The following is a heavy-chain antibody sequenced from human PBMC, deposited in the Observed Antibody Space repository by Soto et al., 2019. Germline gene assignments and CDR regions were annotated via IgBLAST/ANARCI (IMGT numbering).Heavy chain of an antibody. CDR1: GGTFSCYA. CDR2: IIPIFGTA. D-gene: IGHD3-3*01. V-gene: IGHV1-69*13. J-gene: IGHJ6*04. CDR3: AERRTIIGVVIGYGKDV. Sequence: GVSVKVPWKASGGTFSCYAISWVRQAPGQVLEWIGGIIPIFGTANYAEKFQGRVTITADESTSTAYMELSGQRSADTAVYYCAERRTIIGVVIGYGKDVWGEGSRDTDYS.